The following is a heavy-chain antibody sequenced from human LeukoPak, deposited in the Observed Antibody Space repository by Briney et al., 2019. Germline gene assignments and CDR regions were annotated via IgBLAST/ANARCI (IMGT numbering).Heavy chain of an antibody. CDR2: INSDGSST. CDR1: GNYW. J-gene: IGHJ5*01. V-gene: IGHV3-74*01. Sequence: GGSLRLSCAASGNYWMHWVRQVPGKGLVWVSHINSDGSSTSYADSVKGRFTISKDNAKNTVYLQMNSLRAEDTAVYYCAREDIVVVPGDSWGQGTLVTVSS. D-gene: IGHD2-2*01. CDR3: AREDIVVVPGDS.